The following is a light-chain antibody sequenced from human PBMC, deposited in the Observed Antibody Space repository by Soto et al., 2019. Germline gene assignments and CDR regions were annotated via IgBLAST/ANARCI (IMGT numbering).Light chain of an antibody. CDR3: CSYAGSSTLV. CDR1: SSDVGSYNL. Sequence: QSALTQPASVSGSPGQSITISCTGTSSDVGSYNLVSWYQQHPGKAPKLMIYEGSKRPSGVSNRFSGSKSGNTASLTISGXXXXXXXXXYCCSYAGSSTLVFGGGTKL. J-gene: IGLJ2*01. CDR2: EGS. V-gene: IGLV2-23*01.